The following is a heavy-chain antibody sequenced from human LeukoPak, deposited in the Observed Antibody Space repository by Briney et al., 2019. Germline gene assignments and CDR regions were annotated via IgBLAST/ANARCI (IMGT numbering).Heavy chain of an antibody. CDR3: ARDEHQYYSESSGRFDY. CDR2: IKQDGSEK. CDR1: GFTFSFYW. V-gene: IGHV3-7*04. J-gene: IGHJ4*02. Sequence: GGSLRLSCVASGFTFSFYWMGWVRQAPGKGLEWVANIKQDGSEKYYVDSARGRFTVSRDNAKNSLYLQMNSLRAEDTAVYYCARDEHQYYSESSGRFDYWGQGTLVTVSS. D-gene: IGHD3-22*01.